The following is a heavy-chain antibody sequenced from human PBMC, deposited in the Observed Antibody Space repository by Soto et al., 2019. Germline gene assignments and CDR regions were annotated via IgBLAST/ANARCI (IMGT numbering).Heavy chain of an antibody. J-gene: IGHJ6*02. D-gene: IGHD6-13*01. CDR2: IWYDGSNK. CDR1: GFTFSSYG. V-gene: IGHV3-33*01. Sequence: PGGSLRLSCAASGFTFSSYGMHWVRQAPGKGLEWVAVIWYDGSNKYYADSVKGRFTISRDNSKNTLYLQMNSLRAEDTAVYYCARSYSSSLEYYYYYYGMDVWGQGTTVTVSS. CDR3: ARSYSSSLEYYYYYYGMDV.